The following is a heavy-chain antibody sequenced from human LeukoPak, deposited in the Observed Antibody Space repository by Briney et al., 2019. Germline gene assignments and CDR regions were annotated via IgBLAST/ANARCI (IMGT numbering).Heavy chain of an antibody. CDR3: ARDRGRYSNYDY. CDR2: ISAGSNYI. CDR1: GFTFSDYS. Sequence: EGSLRLSCAASGFTFSDYSMNWVRQAPGKGLEWVSSISAGSNYIYYGDSVKGRFTISRDNAKNSLYLQMNSLRAEDTAVYYCARDRGRYSNYDYWGQGTLVTVSS. D-gene: IGHD4-11*01. V-gene: IGHV3-21*01. J-gene: IGHJ4*02.